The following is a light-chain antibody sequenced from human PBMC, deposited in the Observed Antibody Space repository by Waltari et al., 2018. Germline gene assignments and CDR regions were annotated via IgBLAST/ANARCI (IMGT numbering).Light chain of an antibody. J-gene: IGLJ2*01. CDR1: TSDVGGDNL. Sequence: QSALTQPPSVSRSPGQSLTISCTGSTSDVGGDNLASWYRQFPNKAPQLIIYEGTRRPSGVSSRFSASKSGNTASLTISGLQAEDEALYFCSSYARSDNSVLFGGGTQLSVL. CDR3: SSYARSDNSVL. CDR2: EGT. V-gene: IGLV2-23*01.